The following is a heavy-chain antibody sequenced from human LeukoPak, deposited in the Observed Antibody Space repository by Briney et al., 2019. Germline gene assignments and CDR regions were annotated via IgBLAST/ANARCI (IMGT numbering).Heavy chain of an antibody. CDR1: GGSISSGSYY. CDR2: IYTSGST. V-gene: IGHV4-61*02. D-gene: IGHD6-19*01. Sequence: SETLSLTCTVSGGSISSGSYYWSWIRQPAGKGLEGIGRIYTSGSTNYNPSLKSRVTISVDTSKNQFSLKLSSVTAADTAVYYCARLSSGWYLLDYWGQGTLVTVSS. J-gene: IGHJ4*02. CDR3: ARLSSGWYLLDY.